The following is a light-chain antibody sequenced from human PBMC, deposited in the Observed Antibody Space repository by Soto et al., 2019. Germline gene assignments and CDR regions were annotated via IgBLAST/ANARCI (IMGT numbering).Light chain of an antibody. CDR3: QQRSNWPPSIT. V-gene: IGKV3-11*01. J-gene: IGKJ5*01. CDR2: DAS. CDR1: QSVSSY. Sequence: EIVLTQSPATLSLSPGERATLSCRASQSVSSYLAWYQQKPGQAPRLLIYDASNRATGIPARFSGSGSGTDFTLTISSLEPEDFAVYYCQQRSNWPPSITFAQGPRLAIK.